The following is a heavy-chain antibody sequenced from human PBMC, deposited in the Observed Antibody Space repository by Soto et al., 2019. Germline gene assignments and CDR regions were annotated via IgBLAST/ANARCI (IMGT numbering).Heavy chain of an antibody. J-gene: IGHJ5*02. Sequence: GGSLRLSCAASGFTFSSCAMSWVRQAPGKGLEWVSAISGSGGSTYYADSVKGRFTISRDNSKNTLYLQMNSLRAEDTAVYYCAKGVVVVPAPSFNWFDPWGQGTLVTVSS. V-gene: IGHV3-23*01. CDR3: AKGVVVVPAPSFNWFDP. CDR1: GFTFSSCA. CDR2: ISGSGGST. D-gene: IGHD2-2*01.